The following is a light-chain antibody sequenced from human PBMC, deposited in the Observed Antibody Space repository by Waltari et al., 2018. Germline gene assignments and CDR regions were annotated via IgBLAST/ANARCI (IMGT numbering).Light chain of an antibody. Sequence: DLQMTQSPSSLSASVGDRVTITCRASQSISSYLSWYQRKPGKAPKLLIYDTSTLQSGVPSRFSGSGSGTDFTLTISSLQPEDFATYWCQQSYSSFSFGGGTKVEIK. V-gene: IGKV1-39*01. CDR3: QQSYSSFS. J-gene: IGKJ4*01. CDR1: QSISSY. CDR2: DTS.